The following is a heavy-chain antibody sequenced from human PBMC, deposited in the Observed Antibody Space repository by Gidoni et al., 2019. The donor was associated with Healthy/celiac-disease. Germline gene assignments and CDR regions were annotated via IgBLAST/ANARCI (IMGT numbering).Heavy chain of an antibody. Sequence: QVQLQESGPGLVTPSETLSLTCTVPGGSISSYYWSWIRQPPGKGLEWIGYIYYSGSTNYNPSLKSRVTISVDTSKNQFSLKLSSVTAADTAVYYCARVLWFGELLGAFDIWGQGTMVTVSS. D-gene: IGHD3-10*01. CDR2: IYYSGST. J-gene: IGHJ3*02. CDR1: GGSISSYY. CDR3: ARVLWFGELLGAFDI. V-gene: IGHV4-59*01.